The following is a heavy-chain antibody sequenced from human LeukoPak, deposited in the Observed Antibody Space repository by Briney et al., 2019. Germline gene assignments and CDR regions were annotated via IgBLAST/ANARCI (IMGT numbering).Heavy chain of an antibody. Sequence: SETLSLTCTVSGGSISSGSYYWSWIRQPAGKGLEWIGRIYTSGSTNYNPSLKSRVTISVDTSKNQFSLKLSSVTAADTAVYYCAAVVVPAAMSSGCYYYMDVWGKGTTVTVSS. CDR2: IYTSGST. CDR1: GGSISSGSYY. V-gene: IGHV4-61*02. D-gene: IGHD2-2*01. CDR3: AAVVVPAAMSSGCYYYMDV. J-gene: IGHJ6*03.